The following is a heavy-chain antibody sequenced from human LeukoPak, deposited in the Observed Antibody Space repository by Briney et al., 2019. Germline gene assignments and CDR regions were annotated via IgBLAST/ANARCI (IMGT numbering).Heavy chain of an antibody. CDR1: GFTFSSSW. D-gene: IGHD4-11*01. CDR3: ARGLVPGFLDY. J-gene: IGHJ4*02. CDR2: INSDESVT. V-gene: IGHV3-74*01. Sequence: GGSLRLSCAASGFTFSSSWMYWVRQAPGKGLVWVSRINSDESVTTYADSVKGRFTISRDNAKNTLYLQMNSLRAEDTAVYYCARGLVPGFLDYWGQGTPVTVSS.